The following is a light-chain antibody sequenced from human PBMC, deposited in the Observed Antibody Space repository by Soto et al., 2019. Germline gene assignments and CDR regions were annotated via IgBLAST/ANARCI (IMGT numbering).Light chain of an antibody. V-gene: IGLV2-14*03. CDR3: CSYTPSDHLV. Sequence: QSALTQPASVSGSPGQSITISCTGTSSDVGRYDYVSWYQQHPGKAPRLMIYDVTNRPSGVSYRFSGSKSGNTASLTISGLQTEDEAAYYCCSYTPSDHLVFGGGTTLTVL. CDR2: DVT. CDR1: SSDVGRYDY. J-gene: IGLJ3*02.